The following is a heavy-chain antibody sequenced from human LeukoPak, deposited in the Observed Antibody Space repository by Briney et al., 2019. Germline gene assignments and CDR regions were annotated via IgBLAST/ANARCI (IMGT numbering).Heavy chain of an antibody. J-gene: IGHJ3*02. Sequence: GGSLRLSCAASGFTFSNAWMNWVRQAPGKGLEWVGRIKTKGGGGTTDYGGSVKGRLTISRDDSKNTLYLQMNSLKVEDTAVYYCATNHAFDIWGQGTMVTVSS. V-gene: IGHV3-15*01. CDR1: GFTFSNAW. CDR3: ATNHAFDI. CDR2: IKTKGGGGTT.